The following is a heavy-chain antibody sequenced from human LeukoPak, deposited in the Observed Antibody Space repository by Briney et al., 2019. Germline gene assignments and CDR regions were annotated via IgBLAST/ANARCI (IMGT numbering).Heavy chain of an antibody. J-gene: IGHJ5*02. CDR1: GFSFSSYY. Sequence: PGGSPRLSCAASGFSFSSYYMSWVRQAPGKGLEWVSHIRSSSETFYADSVKGRFTISRDNARNSLYLQMNNLRGEDTAIYYCARDAGNSGYGCDLWGQGTLVTVSS. CDR2: IRSSSET. V-gene: IGHV3-69-1*01. D-gene: IGHD5-12*01. CDR3: ARDAGNSGYGCDL.